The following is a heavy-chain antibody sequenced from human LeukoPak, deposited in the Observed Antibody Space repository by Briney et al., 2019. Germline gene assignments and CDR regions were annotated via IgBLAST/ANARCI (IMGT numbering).Heavy chain of an antibody. V-gene: IGHV1-2*02. D-gene: IGHD1-26*01. J-gene: IGHJ4*02. CDR2: INPNSGGT. Sequence: ASVKVSCKASGYTFTGYYMHWVRQAPGQGLERMGWINPNSGGTNYAQKFQGRVTMTRDTSISTAYMELSRLRSDDTAVYYCARGPVRVGATDYWGQGTLVTVSS. CDR3: ARGPVRVGATDY. CDR1: GYTFTGYY.